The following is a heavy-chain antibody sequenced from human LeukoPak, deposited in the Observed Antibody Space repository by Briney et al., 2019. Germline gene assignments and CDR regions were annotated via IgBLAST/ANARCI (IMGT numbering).Heavy chain of an antibody. Sequence: GGSLRLSCAASGLTLSDYWMHWVRQVPGKGLMWVTGISSDGRDRRYADSVKGRFTISRDNARNTLYLQMNSLRDEDSGIYYCGRDVEGPRAFDYWGQGTLVTVS. CDR1: GLTLSDYW. J-gene: IGHJ4*02. V-gene: IGHV3-74*01. CDR3: GRDVEGPRAFDY. CDR2: ISSDGRDR. D-gene: IGHD2-21*01.